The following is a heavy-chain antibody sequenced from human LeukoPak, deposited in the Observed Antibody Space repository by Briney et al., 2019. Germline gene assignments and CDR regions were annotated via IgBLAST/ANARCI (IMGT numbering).Heavy chain of an antibody. CDR2: IYYSGST. J-gene: IGHJ4*02. Sequence: SETLSLTCTVSGGSISSSIYYWGWIRQPPGKGLEWIGSIYYSGSTYYNPSLKSRVTISVDTSKNQFSLKLSSVTAADTAVYYCASSRSVPFSYWGQGTLVTVSS. D-gene: IGHD3-10*01. CDR3: ASSRSVPFSY. V-gene: IGHV4-39*07. CDR1: GGSISSSIYY.